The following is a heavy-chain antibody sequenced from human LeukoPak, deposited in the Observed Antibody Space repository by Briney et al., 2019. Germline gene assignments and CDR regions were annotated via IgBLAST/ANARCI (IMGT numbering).Heavy chain of an antibody. V-gene: IGHV4-59*08. J-gene: IGHJ5*02. Sequence: SETLSLTCTVTGGSISGYHWNWIRQSPGNGLEWISNIFYTGHADYSPSLKSRVTISVDTSKNEISLILNSVTAADTAVYYCARKTYCSGGRCYGENWFDPWGQGILVTVSS. CDR3: ARKTYCSGGRCYGENWFDP. CDR1: GGSISGYH. D-gene: IGHD2-15*01. CDR2: IFYTGHA.